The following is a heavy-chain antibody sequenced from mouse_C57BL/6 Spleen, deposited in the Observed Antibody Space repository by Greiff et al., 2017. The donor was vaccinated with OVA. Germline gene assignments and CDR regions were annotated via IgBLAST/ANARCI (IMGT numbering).Heavy chain of an antibody. V-gene: IGHV1-69*01. CDR2: IDPSDSYT. CDR3: AAAYYGSSYGAY. Sequence: QVQLQQPGAELVMPGASVKLSCKASGYTFTSYWMHWVKQRPGQGLEWIGEIDPSDSYTNYNQKFKGKFTLTVDKSSSTAYMQLSSLTSEASAVYYCAAAYYGSSYGAYWGQGTLVTVSA. D-gene: IGHD1-1*01. J-gene: IGHJ3*01. CDR1: GYTFTSYW.